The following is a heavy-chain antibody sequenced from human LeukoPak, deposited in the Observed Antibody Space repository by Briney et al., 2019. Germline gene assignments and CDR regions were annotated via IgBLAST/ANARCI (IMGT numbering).Heavy chain of an antibody. J-gene: IGHJ2*01. CDR2: ISSSSTHI. D-gene: IGHD3-16*01. CDR1: GISFSSYS. CDR3: ALELGHWYFDV. Sequence: PGGSLSLSCAASGISFSSYSMDWVRQAPGKGLEWVSSISSSSTHIYYADSVKGRFTISRDNAKNSLYLQMNSLRAEDTAVYYCALELGHWYFDVWGRGTLVTVSS. V-gene: IGHV3-21*01.